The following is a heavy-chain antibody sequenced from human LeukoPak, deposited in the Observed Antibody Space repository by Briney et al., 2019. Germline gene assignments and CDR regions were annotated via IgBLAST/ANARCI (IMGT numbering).Heavy chain of an antibody. CDR1: GFTFSTYW. CDR3: AREGVHCNGRSYLKAY. CDR2: IKKDGSEK. Sequence: GGSLRLSCAASGFTFSTYWMSWVRQAPGKGLEWVANIKKDGSEKYYMDSVKGRFTISRDNAENSLYLQMNSLRAEDTAVYYCAREGVHCNGRSYLKAYWGQGTQVTVSS. V-gene: IGHV3-7*03. J-gene: IGHJ4*02. D-gene: IGHD2-15*01.